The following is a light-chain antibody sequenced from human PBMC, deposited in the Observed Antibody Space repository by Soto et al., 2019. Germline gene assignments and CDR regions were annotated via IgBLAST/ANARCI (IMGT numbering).Light chain of an antibody. CDR3: QQYDSSPWT. Sequence: EIVMTQSPGTLSVSPGERATLSCRASQSVSSNYVAWYQQKPGQAPRLLIDGASSRATGIPDRFSGSGSGTDFTLTISSLQPEDFAVYCCQQYDSSPWTFGQGTKLEIK. CDR1: QSVSSNY. V-gene: IGKV3-20*01. CDR2: GAS. J-gene: IGKJ1*01.